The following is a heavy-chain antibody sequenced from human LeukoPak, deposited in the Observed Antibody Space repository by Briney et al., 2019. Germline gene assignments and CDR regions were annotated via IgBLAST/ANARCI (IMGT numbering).Heavy chain of an antibody. CDR3: AREGVTMIVNDY. Sequence: SETLSLTCTVSGGSISSSSYYWGWIRQPPGKGREWIGSIYYSGSTYYNPSLKSRVTISVDTSKNQFSLKLSSVTAADTAVYYCAREGVTMIVNDYWGQGTLVTVSS. V-gene: IGHV4-39*07. J-gene: IGHJ4*02. CDR2: IYYSGST. CDR1: GGSISSSSYY. D-gene: IGHD3-22*01.